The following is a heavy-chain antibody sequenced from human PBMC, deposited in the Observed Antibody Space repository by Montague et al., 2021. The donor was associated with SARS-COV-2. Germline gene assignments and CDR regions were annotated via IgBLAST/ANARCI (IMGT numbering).Heavy chain of an antibody. CDR2: IYYSGST. D-gene: IGHD3-22*01. Sequence: SETLSLTCTVSGGSISSSCYYWCWIRQPPGKGLEWIGSIYYSGSTYYNPSLKSRVTISVDTTKNHFPLKLSSVTAADTAVYYCASDTRITMIVVVQGYGMDVWGQGTTVTVSS. CDR3: ASDTRITMIVVVQGYGMDV. V-gene: IGHV4-39*06. CDR1: GGSISSSCYY. J-gene: IGHJ6*02.